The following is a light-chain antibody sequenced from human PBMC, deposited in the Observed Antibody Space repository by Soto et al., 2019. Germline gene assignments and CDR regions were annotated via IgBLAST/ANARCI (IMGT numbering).Light chain of an antibody. CDR1: SGHSSYI. CDR2: LEGSGSY. CDR3: ETWDFNTRV. V-gene: IGLV4-60*02. Sequence: QAVVTQSSSASASLGSSVKLTCTLSSGHSSYIIAWHQQQPGKAPRYLMKLEGSGSYNKGSGVPDRFSGSSSGADRYLTIPNLQFEDEADYYCETWDFNTRVFGGGTKVTVL. J-gene: IGLJ3*02.